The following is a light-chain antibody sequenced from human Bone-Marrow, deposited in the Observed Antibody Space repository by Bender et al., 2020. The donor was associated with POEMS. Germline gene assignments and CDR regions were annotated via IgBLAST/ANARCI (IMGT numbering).Light chain of an antibody. CDR3: ATRDVVLDGWV. CDR1: SSNIGNHG. Sequence: QSVVTQPPSLSEAPRQRVTISCSGSSSNIGNHGVNWYQQLPGEAPKLLSYYDDLLTPGVSDRCSASKSGTSATLDISGLHSEDEAHYYCATRDVVLDGWVFGGGTKLTVL. V-gene: IGLV1-36*01. J-gene: IGLJ3*02. CDR2: YDD.